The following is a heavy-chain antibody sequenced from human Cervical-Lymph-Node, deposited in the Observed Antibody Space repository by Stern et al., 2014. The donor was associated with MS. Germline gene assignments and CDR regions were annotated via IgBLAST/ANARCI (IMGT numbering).Heavy chain of an antibody. CDR2: IYYSGNT. J-gene: IGHJ6*02. D-gene: IGHD6-13*01. V-gene: IGHV4-31*01. CDR3: ARGSSWYGLDV. Sequence: QVQLQESGPGLVKPSQTLSLTCTVSGGSISSGGYHWSWIRQHPGKGREWIGSIYYSGNTYYNPSLKSLLTISVDTSKNQFSLKLSSVTAADTAVYYCARGSSWYGLDVWGPGTTVTVSS. CDR1: GGSISSGGYH.